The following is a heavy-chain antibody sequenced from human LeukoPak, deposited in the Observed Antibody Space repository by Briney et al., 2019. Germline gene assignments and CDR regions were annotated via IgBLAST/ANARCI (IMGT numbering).Heavy chain of an antibody. V-gene: IGHV3-64D*09. Sequence: GGSLRLSRSASGFTFSNYVMHWGRQAPGKGREYVSVVNAGGSTYYADSVKGRFTISRDNSKDTLYLQMSSLRAEDTAVYYCVKDRSGSWAFDIWGQGTMVTVSS. D-gene: IGHD1-26*01. J-gene: IGHJ3*02. CDR2: VNAGGST. CDR3: VKDRSGSWAFDI. CDR1: GFTFSNYV.